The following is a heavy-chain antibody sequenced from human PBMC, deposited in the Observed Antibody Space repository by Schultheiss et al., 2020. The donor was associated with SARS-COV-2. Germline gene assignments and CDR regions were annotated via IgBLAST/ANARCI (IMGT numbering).Heavy chain of an antibody. CDR1: GFTFSSYE. V-gene: IGHV3-48*03. CDR3: ARQVYDSSGYYYPFDF. J-gene: IGHJ4*02. CDR2: ISSSGSTI. D-gene: IGHD3-22*01. Sequence: GGSLRLSCAAPGFTFSSYEMNWVRQAPGKGLEWVSYISSSGSTIYYADSVKGRFTISRDNAKNSLYLQMNSLRAEDTAVYYCARQVYDSSGYYYPFDFWGQGTLVTVSS.